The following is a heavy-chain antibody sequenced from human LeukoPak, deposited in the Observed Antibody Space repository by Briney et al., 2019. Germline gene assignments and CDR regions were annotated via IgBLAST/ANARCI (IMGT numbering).Heavy chain of an antibody. CDR3: ARDSTIAYFDY. CDR2: IYYSGST. D-gene: IGHD2-2*01. CDR1: GGSISSYY. J-gene: IGHJ4*02. V-gene: IGHV4-59*01. Sequence: SETLSLTCTVSGGSISSYYWSWIRQPPGKGLEWIGYIYYSGSTNYNPSLKSRVTISVDTSKNQFSLKLSSVTAADTAVYYGARDSTIAYFDYWGQGTLVTVSS.